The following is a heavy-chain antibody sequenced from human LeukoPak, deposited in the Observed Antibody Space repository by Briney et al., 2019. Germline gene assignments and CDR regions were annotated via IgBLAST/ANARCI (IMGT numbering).Heavy chain of an antibody. CDR2: IYYSGST. Sequence: ASETLSLTRAVSGGSLISPTYYWGWIRQPPGEGLEWIGSIYYSGSTYYNPSLKSRVTVSVDMSKNQFSLQLSSVTATDTAVYYCARAPRTGAWDMITFGGVIVHGDAFDFWGQGTMVTVSS. V-gene: IGHV4-39*07. CDR1: GGSLISPTYY. J-gene: IGHJ3*01. CDR3: ARAPRTGAWDMITFGGVIVHGDAFDF. D-gene: IGHD3-16*02.